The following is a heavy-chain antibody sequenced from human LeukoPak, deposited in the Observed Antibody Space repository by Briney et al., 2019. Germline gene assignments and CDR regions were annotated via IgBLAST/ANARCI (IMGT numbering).Heavy chain of an antibody. Sequence: GGSLRLSCAVSGLTFGNYEMNWVRQAPGKGLEWVSYIHRSGTYIIYADSVKGRFTISRDDAKNSLYLQMNSLRAEDTAVYYCSTTSSGFDYENWFARWGEGTLVTASS. J-gene: IGHJ5*01. CDR3: STTSSGFDYENWFAR. V-gene: IGHV3-48*03. D-gene: IGHD5-12*01. CDR1: GLTFGNYE. CDR2: IHRSGTYI.